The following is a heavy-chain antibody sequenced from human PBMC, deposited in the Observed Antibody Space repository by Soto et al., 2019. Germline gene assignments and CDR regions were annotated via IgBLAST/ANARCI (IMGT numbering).Heavy chain of an antibody. V-gene: IGHV3-21*01. J-gene: IGHJ6*02. CDR1: GFTFSSYS. CDR3: ARAPHYYYGMDV. Sequence: EVQLVESGGGLVKPGGSLRLSCAASGFTFSSYSMNWVRQAPGKGLEWVSSISSSSSYIYYADSVKGRFTISRDNAKNSLYLQMNSLRAEDTAVYYCARAPHYYYGMDVWGQGTTVTVSS. CDR2: ISSSSSYI.